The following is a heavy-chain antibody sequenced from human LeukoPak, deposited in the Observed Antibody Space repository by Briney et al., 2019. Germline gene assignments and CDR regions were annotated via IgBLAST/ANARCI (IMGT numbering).Heavy chain of an antibody. Sequence: ASVKVSCMASRYTFTDYYMHWVRQAPQQGLEWMGWINPNSGGTNYAQKFRGRVTMTTHTSISTAYMEVSRLRSDDTAVYYCARVRIGQQLDKYYYYAMDVWGQGTTVTVSS. CDR1: RYTFTDYY. CDR2: INPNSGGT. D-gene: IGHD6-13*01. CDR3: ARVRIGQQLDKYYYYAMDV. J-gene: IGHJ6*02. V-gene: IGHV1-2*02.